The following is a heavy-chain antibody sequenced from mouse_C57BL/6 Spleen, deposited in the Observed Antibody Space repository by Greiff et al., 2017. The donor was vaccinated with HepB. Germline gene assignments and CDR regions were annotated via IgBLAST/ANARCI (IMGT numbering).Heavy chain of an antibody. V-gene: IGHV1-82*01. J-gene: IGHJ4*01. CDR1: GYAFSSSW. Sequence: QVQLQQSGPELVKPGASVKISCKASGYAFSSSWMNWVKQRPGKGLEWIGRIYPGDGDTNYTGKFKGKATLTADKSSSTAYMQLSSLTSEDSAVYFCAIMIYYDYEGYAMDYWGQGTSVTVSS. CDR3: AIMIYYDYEGYAMDY. CDR2: IYPGDGDT. D-gene: IGHD2-4*01.